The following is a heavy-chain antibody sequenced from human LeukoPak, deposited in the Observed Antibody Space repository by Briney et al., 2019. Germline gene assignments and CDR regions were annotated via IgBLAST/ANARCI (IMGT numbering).Heavy chain of an antibody. D-gene: IGHD1-20*01. Sequence: GESLKISCKGSGYSFTSYWIGWVLQMPGKGLEWMVIIYPGDSDTRYSPSFQGQVTISADKSISTAYLQWSSLKASDTAMYYCARAITGTDRLVDYWGQGTLVTVSS. CDR1: GYSFTSYW. J-gene: IGHJ4*02. CDR3: ARAITGTDRLVDY. CDR2: IYPGDSDT. V-gene: IGHV5-51*01.